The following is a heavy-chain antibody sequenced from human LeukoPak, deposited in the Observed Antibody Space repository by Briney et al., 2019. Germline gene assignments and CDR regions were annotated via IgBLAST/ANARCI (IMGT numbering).Heavy chain of an antibody. V-gene: IGHV4-59*08. D-gene: IGHD1-26*01. CDR1: GGSISSYY. J-gene: IGHJ4*02. CDR2: IYYSGST. CDR3: ARHGVGATQFDY. Sequence: SETLSLTCTVSGGSISSYYWSWIRQPPGKGLEWIGYIYYSGSTDYNPSLKSRVTISVDTSMNQFSLKLSSVTAAATAVYYCARHGVGATQFDYWGQGTLVTVSS.